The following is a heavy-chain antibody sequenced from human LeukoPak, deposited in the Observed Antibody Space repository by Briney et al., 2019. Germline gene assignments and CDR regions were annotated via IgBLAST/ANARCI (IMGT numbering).Heavy chain of an antibody. Sequence: ASVKVSCKASGYTFTGYYMHWVRQALGQGPEWMGWINPNSGGTNYAQKFQGRVTMTRDTSISTAYMELSRLRSDDTAVYYCAREGSSWSAFDYWGQGTLVTVSS. D-gene: IGHD6-13*01. CDR3: AREGSSWSAFDY. V-gene: IGHV1-2*02. J-gene: IGHJ4*02. CDR2: INPNSGGT. CDR1: GYTFTGYY.